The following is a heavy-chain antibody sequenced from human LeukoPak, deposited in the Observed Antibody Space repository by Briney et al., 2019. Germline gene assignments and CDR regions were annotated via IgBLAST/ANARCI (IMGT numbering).Heavy chain of an antibody. J-gene: IGHJ5*02. D-gene: IGHD6-13*01. CDR1: GYSFTSYW. V-gene: IGHV5-51*01. CDR3: ARGRYSSSWYAYNWFDP. Sequence: GESLKISCKGSGYSFTSYWIGWVRQMPGKGLVWMGIIYPGDSDTRYSPSFQGPVTISADKSISTAYLQWSSLKASDTGMYYCARGRYSSSWYAYNWFDPWGQGTLVTVFS. CDR2: IYPGDSDT.